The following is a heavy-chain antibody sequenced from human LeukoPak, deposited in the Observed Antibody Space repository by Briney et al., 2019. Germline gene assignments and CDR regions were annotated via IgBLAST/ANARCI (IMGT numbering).Heavy chain of an antibody. CDR3: ARDRHYYDSSATPGVFDY. J-gene: IGHJ4*02. Sequence: GGSLRLSCAASGFTFSSYAMHWVRQAPGKGLEWVAVISYDGSNKYYADSVKGRFIISRDNSKNTLYLQMNSLRAEDTAMYYCARDRHYYDSSATPGVFDYWGQGTLVTVSS. CDR2: ISYDGSNK. D-gene: IGHD3-22*01. V-gene: IGHV3-30-3*01. CDR1: GFTFSSYA.